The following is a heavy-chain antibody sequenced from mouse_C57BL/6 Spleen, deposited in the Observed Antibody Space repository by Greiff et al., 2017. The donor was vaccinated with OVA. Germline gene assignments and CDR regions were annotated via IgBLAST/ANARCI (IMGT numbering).Heavy chain of an antibody. D-gene: IGHD2-2*01. Sequence: QVHVKQSGAELAKPGASVKLSCKASGYTFTSYWMHWVKQRPGQGLEWIGYINPSSGYTKYNQKFKDKATLTADKSSSTAYMQLSSLTYEDSAVYYCARVVKRYFDVWGTGTTVTVSS. V-gene: IGHV1-7*01. CDR2: INPSSGYT. J-gene: IGHJ1*03. CDR3: ARVVKRYFDV. CDR1: GYTFTSYW.